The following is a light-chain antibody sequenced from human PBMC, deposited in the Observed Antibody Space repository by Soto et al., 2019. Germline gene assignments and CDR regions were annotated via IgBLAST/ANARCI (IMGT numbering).Light chain of an antibody. Sequence: HSVLTKPASVYGAPGQSITISCTGTSSDFGIYNSVSWYQHYAGRAPRLMIHDVSNRPSGVSDRFSGSKSGNTASLTISGLQAEDEADYYCSSYTSSRSYVFGSGTKVTVL. CDR3: SSYTSSRSYV. CDR2: DVS. V-gene: IGLV2-14*03. CDR1: SSDFGIYNS. J-gene: IGLJ1*01.